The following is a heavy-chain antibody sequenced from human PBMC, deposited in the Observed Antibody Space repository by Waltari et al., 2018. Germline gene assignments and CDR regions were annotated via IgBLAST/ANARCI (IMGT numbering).Heavy chain of an antibody. D-gene: IGHD6-13*01. CDR1: GGSFSPHA. Sequence: QVQLVQSGAELKKPGSSVKVSCTVSGGSFSPHALTWVRQAPGQGLEWMGGIIPMFGTANYAQKIQDRVTINTDESMTTAYMHLSSLTSDDTAVYYCARGGLYGQQLLESAFEIWGQGTKVTVSS. J-gene: IGHJ3*02. V-gene: IGHV1-69*05. CDR2: IIPMFGTA. CDR3: ARGGLYGQQLLESAFEI.